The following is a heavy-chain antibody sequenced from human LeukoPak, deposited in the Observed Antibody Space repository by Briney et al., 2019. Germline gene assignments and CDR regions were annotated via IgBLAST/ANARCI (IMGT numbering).Heavy chain of an antibody. CDR1: GVTFSTYN. D-gene: IGHD3-16*01. J-gene: IGHJ6*02. CDR2: ISSSSTI. Sequence: GGSLRLSCAASGVTFSTYNMTWVRQAPGKGLEWVSYISSSSTIYYADSVKGRFTISRDNAKNSLYLQMNSLRAEDTAVYYCTKDLWVRDDQYFNFYGMDVWGQGTTVTASS. CDR3: TKDLWVRDDQYFNFYGMDV. V-gene: IGHV3-48*01.